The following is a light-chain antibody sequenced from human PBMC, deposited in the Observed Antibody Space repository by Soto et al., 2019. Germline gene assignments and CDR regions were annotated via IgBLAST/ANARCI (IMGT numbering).Light chain of an antibody. CDR1: SSNIGAGYD. Sequence: QSVLTQPPSVSGAPGQRVTISCTGSSSNIGAGYDVHWYQQLPGTAPKLLIYGNSNRPSGVPDRFSGSKSGTSASLAITGVRAEDEADYYCQAYDSCLSGFYVFGTGTKLTV. CDR3: QAYDSCLSGFYV. V-gene: IGLV1-40*01. CDR2: GNS. J-gene: IGLJ1*01.